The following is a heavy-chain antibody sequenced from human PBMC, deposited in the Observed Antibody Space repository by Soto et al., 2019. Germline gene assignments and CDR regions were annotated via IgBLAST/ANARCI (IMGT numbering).Heavy chain of an antibody. V-gene: IGHV4-38-2*02. CDR3: ARDANYGLYYFDH. CDR1: GYFISNGYY. Sequence: SETLSLTCAVSGYFISNGYYWDWIRQPPGKGLEWIGSIYPTGTTYYNPSLKSRVTISVDTSKNHFSLKLTSVTAADTAVYYCARDANYGLYYFDHWGQGTMVTVSS. D-gene: IGHD3-10*01. CDR2: IYPTGTT. J-gene: IGHJ4*02.